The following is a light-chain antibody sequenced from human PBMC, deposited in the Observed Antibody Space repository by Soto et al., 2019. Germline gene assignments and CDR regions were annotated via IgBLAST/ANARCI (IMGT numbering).Light chain of an antibody. CDR2: DAS. Sequence: EIVLTQSPGTLSLSPGERATLSCRASQSVSSRYLAWYQQKPGQAPRLLIYDASSRATGIPARFSGSGSGTDFTLTISRLEPEDFAVYYCQQYGSSPPAITFCQGTRLDIK. V-gene: IGKV3-20*01. CDR3: QQYGSSPPAIT. CDR1: QSVSSRY. J-gene: IGKJ5*01.